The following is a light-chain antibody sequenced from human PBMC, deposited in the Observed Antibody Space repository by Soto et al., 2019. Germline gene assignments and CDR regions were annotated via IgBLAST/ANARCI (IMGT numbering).Light chain of an antibody. J-gene: IGKJ1*01. CDR3: HQSDDSPWT. V-gene: IGKV3-20*01. CDR2: GAS. Sequence: VLTQSPDTLSLSPGERVTLSCRASQSLPSDSLAWYQQKPGQAPRLLFYGASSRATGTPDRFVGSGSGTDFTLTVTRLEAEDSAVYFCHQSDDSPWTFGQGIKVEV. CDR1: QSLPSDS.